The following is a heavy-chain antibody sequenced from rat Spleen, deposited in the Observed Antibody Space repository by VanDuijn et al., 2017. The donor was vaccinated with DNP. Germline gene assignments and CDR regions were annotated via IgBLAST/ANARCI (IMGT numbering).Heavy chain of an antibody. Sequence: EVQLQESGPGLVKPSQSLSLTCSVTGYSITTSYRWNWIRKFPGNKLEWMGYINSAGSTNCNPSLKSRISITRDTSKNQFFLQVNSVTTEDTATYYCARWNIGTSTLDYWGQGVMVTVSS. CDR3: ARWNIGTSTLDY. V-gene: IGHV3-3*01. CDR1: GYSITTSYR. CDR2: INSAGST. J-gene: IGHJ2*01. D-gene: IGHD1-5*01.